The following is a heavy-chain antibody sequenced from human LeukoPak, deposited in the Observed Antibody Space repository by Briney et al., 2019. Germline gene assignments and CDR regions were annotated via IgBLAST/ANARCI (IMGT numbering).Heavy chain of an antibody. V-gene: IGHV4-59*12. CDR1: GGSISSYY. CDR3: ARVPSHFDY. J-gene: IGHJ4*02. CDR2: IYYSGST. Sequence: NSSETLSLTCTVSGGSISSYYWSWIRQPPGKGLEWIGYIYYSGSTNYNPSLKSRVTISVDTSKNQFSLKLSSVTAADTAVYYCARVPSHFDYWGQGTLVTVSS.